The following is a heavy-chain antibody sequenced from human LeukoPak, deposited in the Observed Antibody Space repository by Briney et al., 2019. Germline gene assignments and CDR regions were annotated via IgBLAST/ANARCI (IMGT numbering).Heavy chain of an antibody. CDR1: GYSISSGYY. CDR2: IYYSGST. D-gene: IGHD3-10*01. J-gene: IGHJ4*02. V-gene: IGHV4-38-2*02. Sequence: PSETLSLTCTVSGYSISSGYYWGWIRQPPGKGLEWIGSIYYSGSTYYNPSLKSRVTISVDTSKNQFSLKLSSVTAADTAVYYCAREGPMVRGVIRGEIYWGQGTLVTVSS. CDR3: AREGPMVRGVIRGEIY.